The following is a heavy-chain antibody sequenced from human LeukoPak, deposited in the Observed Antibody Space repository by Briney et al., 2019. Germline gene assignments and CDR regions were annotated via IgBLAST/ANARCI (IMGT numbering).Heavy chain of an antibody. CDR3: AKDMISWQWLAPAPTGESFDY. V-gene: IGHV3-21*04. D-gene: IGHD6-19*01. Sequence: PGGSLRLSCAASGFTFSSYTMNWVRQAPGKGLEWVSSISTSSSYIYYADSVKGRFTISRDNAKNSLYLQMNSLRAEDTAVYYCAKDMISWQWLAPAPTGESFDYWGQGTLVTVSS. CDR2: ISTSSSYI. J-gene: IGHJ4*02. CDR1: GFTFSSYT.